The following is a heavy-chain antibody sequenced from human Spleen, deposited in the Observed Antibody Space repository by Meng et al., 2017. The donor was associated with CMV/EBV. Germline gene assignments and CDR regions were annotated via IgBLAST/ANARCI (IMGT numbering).Heavy chain of an antibody. D-gene: IGHD5-24*01. Sequence: GESLKISCAASGFTFSSYGMHWVRQAPGKVLEWVAFIWYDGSNTYYADSVKGRFTISRDTSKNTLYLQMNNLRADDTAVYYCAKDSDRWLQSPLDCCGQGTLVTVSS. CDR3: AKDSDRWLQSPLDC. CDR1: GFTFSSYG. V-gene: IGHV3-30*02. CDR2: IWYDGSNT. J-gene: IGHJ4*02.